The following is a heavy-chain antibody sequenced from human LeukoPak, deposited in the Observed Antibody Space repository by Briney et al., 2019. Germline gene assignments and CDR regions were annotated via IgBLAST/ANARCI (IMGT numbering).Heavy chain of an antibody. D-gene: IGHD6-13*01. CDR3: ARLGCGIAAAGTCNWFDP. V-gene: IGHV4-59*01. J-gene: IGHJ5*02. CDR1: GGSISSYY. Sequence: PSETLSLTCTVSGGSISSYYWSWIRQPPGKGLEWIGYINYSGSTNYNPSLKSRVTISVDTSKNQFSLKLSSVTAADTAVYYCARLGCGIAAAGTCNWFDPRGQGTLVTVSS. CDR2: INYSGST.